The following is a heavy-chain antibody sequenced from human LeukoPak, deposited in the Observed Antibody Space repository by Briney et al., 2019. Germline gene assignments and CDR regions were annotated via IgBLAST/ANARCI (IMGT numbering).Heavy chain of an antibody. D-gene: IGHD3-10*01. V-gene: IGHV3-7*01. CDR1: GFTFSSYW. J-gene: IGHJ3*02. CDR2: IKQDGSEK. CDR3: ARANYYGSGRAAFDI. Sequence: GGSLRLSCAASGFTFSSYWMSWVRQAPGKGLEWVANIKQDGSEKYYVDSVKGRFTISRDNAKNTLYLQMNSLRAEDTAVYYCARANYYGSGRAAFDIWGQGTMVTVSS.